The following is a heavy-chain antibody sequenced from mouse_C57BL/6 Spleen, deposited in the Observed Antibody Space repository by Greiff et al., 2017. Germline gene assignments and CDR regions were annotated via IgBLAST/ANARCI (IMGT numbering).Heavy chain of an antibody. CDR2: IDPSDSYT. Sequence: VQLQQPGAELVMPGASVKLSCKASGYTFTSYWMHWVKQRPGQGLEWIGEIDPSDSYTNYNQKFKGKSTLTVDKSSSTAYMQLSSLTSEDAAVYYCARRYYGSSPGYWGQGTTLTVSS. J-gene: IGHJ2*01. CDR1: GYTFTSYW. D-gene: IGHD1-1*01. CDR3: ARRYYGSSPGY. V-gene: IGHV1-69*01.